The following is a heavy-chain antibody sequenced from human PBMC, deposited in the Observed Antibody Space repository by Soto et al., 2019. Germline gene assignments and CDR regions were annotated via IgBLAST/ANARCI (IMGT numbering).Heavy chain of an antibody. CDR1: GGSISGYY. J-gene: IGHJ5*02. V-gene: IGHV4-59*01. Sequence: PSETLSLTCSVFGGSISGYYWSWIRQPPGKGLEWIGYIYYSGSTNYNPSLKSRVTISVDTSKNQFSLKLSSVTAADTAVYYCARVLGVGRDWFDPWGQGTLVTVSS. D-gene: IGHD3-16*01. CDR3: ARVLGVGRDWFDP. CDR2: IYYSGST.